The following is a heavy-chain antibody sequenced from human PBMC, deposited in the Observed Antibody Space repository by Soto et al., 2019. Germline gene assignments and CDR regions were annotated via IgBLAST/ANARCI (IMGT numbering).Heavy chain of an antibody. J-gene: IGHJ4*02. CDR1: GGSFSGYY. D-gene: IGHD3-3*01. CDR3: ARGRGTYYDFWSGYYRGLYYFDY. CDR2: INHSGST. V-gene: IGHV4-34*01. Sequence: SETLSLTCAVYGGSFSGYYWSWIRQPPGKGPEWIGEINHSGSTNYNPSLKSRVTISVDTSKNQFSLKLSSVTAADTAVYYCARGRGTYYDFWSGYYRGLYYFDYWDQGTLVTVSS.